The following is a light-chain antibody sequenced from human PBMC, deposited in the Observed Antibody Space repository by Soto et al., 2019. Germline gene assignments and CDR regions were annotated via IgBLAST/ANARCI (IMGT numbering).Light chain of an antibody. Sequence: EIVLTQSPGTLSLSPGDRATLSCRASQSVGSSYLAWYQQKPGQAPRLLIYGASSRATGIPDRFSGSGSGTDFTLTISRLEPEDFAVYYCQQYGSSSWTFGQGTKVDIK. CDR1: QSVGSSY. V-gene: IGKV3-20*01. CDR2: GAS. J-gene: IGKJ1*01. CDR3: QQYGSSSWT.